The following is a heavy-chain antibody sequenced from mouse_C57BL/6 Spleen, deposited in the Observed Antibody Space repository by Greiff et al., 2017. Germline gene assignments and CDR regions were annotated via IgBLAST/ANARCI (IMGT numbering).Heavy chain of an antibody. CDR3: ARREGYYGSNWYFDV. Sequence: QVQLQQSGAELVKPGASVKISCKASGYAFSSYWMNWVKQRPGKGLEWIGQIYPGDGDPNYNGKFKGKATLTADKSSSTAYMQLSSLTSEDSAVYFCARREGYYGSNWYFDVWGTGTTVTVSS. V-gene: IGHV1-80*01. D-gene: IGHD1-1*01. CDR2: IYPGDGDP. CDR1: GYAFSSYW. J-gene: IGHJ1*03.